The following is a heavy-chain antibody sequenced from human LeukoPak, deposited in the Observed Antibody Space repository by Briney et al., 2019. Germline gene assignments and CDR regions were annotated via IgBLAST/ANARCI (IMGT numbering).Heavy chain of an antibody. J-gene: IGHJ4*02. CDR3: ARRRGSGNFDY. CDR2: ISHSGST. Sequence: SETLSLTCTVSGYSISSGYYWGWIRQPPGKGLEWIGSISHSGSTYYKPSLKSRVTISVDTSKNQFSLKLSSVTAADTAVYYCARRRGSGNFDYWGQGTLVTVSS. V-gene: IGHV4-38-2*02. D-gene: IGHD3-10*01. CDR1: GYSISSGYY.